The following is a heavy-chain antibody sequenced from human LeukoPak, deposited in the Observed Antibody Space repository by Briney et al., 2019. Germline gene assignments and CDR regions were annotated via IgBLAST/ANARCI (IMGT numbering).Heavy chain of an antibody. J-gene: IGHJ4*02. CDR3: AKATTELYCSSTSCYSRKSAYYYFDY. D-gene: IGHD2-2*01. CDR1: GFTFDDYA. Sequence: PGGSLRLSCAASGFTFDDYAMHWVRHAAGRGLEWVSGISWNSGSIGYADSVKGRFTISRDNAKNSLYLQMNSLRAEDTALYYCAKATTELYCSSTSCYSRKSAYYYFDYWGRGTLVTVSS. V-gene: IGHV3-9*01. CDR2: ISWNSGSI.